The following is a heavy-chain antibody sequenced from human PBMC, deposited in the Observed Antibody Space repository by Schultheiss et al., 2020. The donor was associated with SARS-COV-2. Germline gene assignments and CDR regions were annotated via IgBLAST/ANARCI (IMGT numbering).Heavy chain of an antibody. D-gene: IGHD3-16*01. CDR1: GGTFSSYA. CDR2: ISAYNGNT. J-gene: IGHJ4*02. Sequence: ASVKVSCKASGGTFSSYAISWVRQAPGQGLEWMGWISAYNGNTNYAQKLQGRVTMTTDTSTSTVYMELSSLRSEDTAVYYCARGDDGGSFRLDYWGQGTLVTVSS. V-gene: IGHV1-18*01. CDR3: ARGDDGGSFRLDY.